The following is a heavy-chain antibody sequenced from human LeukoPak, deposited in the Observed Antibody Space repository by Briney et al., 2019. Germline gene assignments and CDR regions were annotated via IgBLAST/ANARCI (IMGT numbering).Heavy chain of an antibody. D-gene: IGHD4-17*01. CDR2: ISSSSSYI. V-gene: IGHV3-21*01. Sequence: GGSLRLSCAASGFTFSSYSMNWIRQAPGKGLEWVSSISSSSSYIYYADSVKGRFTISRDNAKNSLYLQMNSLRAEDTAVYYCAIYGAHTVNTEEYAFDIWGQGTMVTVSS. J-gene: IGHJ3*02. CDR3: AIYGAHTVNTEEYAFDI. CDR1: GFTFSSYS.